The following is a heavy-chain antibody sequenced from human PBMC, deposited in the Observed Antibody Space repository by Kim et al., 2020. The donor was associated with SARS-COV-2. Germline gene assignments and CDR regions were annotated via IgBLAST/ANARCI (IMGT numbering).Heavy chain of an antibody. V-gene: IGHV4-4*07. CDR3: ARGPSQGIPLDY. CDR1: GDSVSNYY. J-gene: IGHJ4*02. D-gene: IGHD6-6*01. CDR2: IFISGNP. Sequence: SEPLSLTGTVSGDSVSNYYWSWIRQPAGKGLEWIGRIFISGNPNYNPSLKGRVTMSIDTSGNHFSLQLASLTAADTAIYYCARGPSQGIPLDYWGQGTLVTVSS.